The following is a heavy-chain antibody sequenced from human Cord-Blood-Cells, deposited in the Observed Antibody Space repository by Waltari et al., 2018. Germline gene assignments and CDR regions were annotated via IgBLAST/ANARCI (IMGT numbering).Heavy chain of an antibody. V-gene: IGHV1-69*01. Sequence: QVQLVQSGAEVKKPGSSVKVSCQASGAPFSSYDISWARPAPGQGLEWMGGIIPIFGTANYAQKFQGRVTITADESTSTAYMELSSLRSEDTAVYYCARPTGAKGRLNDAFDIWGQGTMVTVSS. CDR3: ARPTGAKGRLNDAFDI. D-gene: IGHD7-27*01. J-gene: IGHJ3*02. CDR2: IIPIFGTA. CDR1: GAPFSSYD.